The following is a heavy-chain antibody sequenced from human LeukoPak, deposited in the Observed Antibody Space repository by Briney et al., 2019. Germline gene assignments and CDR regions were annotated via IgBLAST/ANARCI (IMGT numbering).Heavy chain of an antibody. CDR1: GFTFGDYA. J-gene: IGHJ4*02. V-gene: IGHV3-49*03. CDR3: TSIRDGYNYVQFSY. Sequence: GGSLRLSCTASGFTFGDYAMSWFRQAPGKGLEWVGFIRSKAYGGTTEYAASVKGRFTISRDDSKSIAYLQMNSLKTEDTAVYYCTSIRDGYNYVQFSYWGQGTLLTVSS. CDR2: IRSKAYGGTT. D-gene: IGHD5-24*01.